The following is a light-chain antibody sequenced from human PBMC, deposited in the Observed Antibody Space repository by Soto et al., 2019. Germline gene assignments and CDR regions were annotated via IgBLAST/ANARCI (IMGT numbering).Light chain of an antibody. CDR2: RAS. CDR3: QQYGSSL. CDR1: QSVSSSY. V-gene: IGKV3-20*01. J-gene: IGKJ5*01. Sequence: EIVLTQSPGTLSLSPGERATLSCRASQSVSSSYLAWYQQKPGQAPRLLIYRASSRATGIPDRFSGSGSGTDFTLTISRLEPEDFAVYYCQQYGSSLFGQGTRLEMK.